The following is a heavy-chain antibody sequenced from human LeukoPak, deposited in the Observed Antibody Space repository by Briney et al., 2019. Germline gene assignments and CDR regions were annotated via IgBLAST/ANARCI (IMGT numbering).Heavy chain of an antibody. CDR3: AGGAYGSGSYAKWFDP. Sequence: SQTLSLTCTVSGGSISSDLYYWSWIRQPAGKGLEWLGRIYSSGTTNYNPSLKSRVTISIERSKNQFSLMLNSVTAADTAVYYCAGGAYGSGSYAKWFDPWGQGTLVIVSS. CDR2: IYSSGTT. J-gene: IGHJ5*02. V-gene: IGHV4-61*02. CDR1: GGSISSDLYY. D-gene: IGHD3-10*01.